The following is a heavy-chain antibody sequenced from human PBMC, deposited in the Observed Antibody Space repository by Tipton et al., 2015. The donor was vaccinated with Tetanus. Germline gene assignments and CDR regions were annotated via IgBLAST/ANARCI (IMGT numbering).Heavy chain of an antibody. CDR3: ARTADNWFDP. CDR1: RGSINSGTFY. Sequence: TLSLTCTVSRGSINSGTFYWDWIRQPPGKGLEWIGNIYYNGNTLENPSLKGRVTLSLDNYKNQFSLNLTSVTAADTAVYYCARTADNWFDPWGQGILVTVSS. CDR2: IYYNGNT. J-gene: IGHJ5*02. D-gene: IGHD2-21*02. V-gene: IGHV4-39*01.